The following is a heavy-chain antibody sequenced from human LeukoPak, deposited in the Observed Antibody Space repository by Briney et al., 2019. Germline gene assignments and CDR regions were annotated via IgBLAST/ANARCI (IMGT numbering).Heavy chain of an antibody. CDR2: ISGSGGST. V-gene: IGHV3-23*01. CDR3: AHHRGSLDSDTEYFQH. Sequence: GSLRLSCAASGFTFASYAMSWVRQAPGKGLEWVSAISGSGGSTYYADSVKGRFTISRDNSKSTLYPQMNSLSAEDMAVYYCAHHRGSLDSDTEYFQHWGQGTLVTVSS. CDR1: GFTFASYA. J-gene: IGHJ1*01. D-gene: IGHD3-22*01.